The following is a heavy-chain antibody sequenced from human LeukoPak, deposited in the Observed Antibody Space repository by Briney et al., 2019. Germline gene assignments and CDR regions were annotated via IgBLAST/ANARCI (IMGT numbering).Heavy chain of an antibody. CDR2: ISWNSGSI. D-gene: IGHD5-18*01. CDR1: GFTFGDYA. CDR3: AKGYSYGYGYYFDY. Sequence: PGGSLRLSCAASGFTFGDYAMHWVRQAPGKGLEWVSGISWNSGSIGYADSVKGRFTISRDNAKNSLYLQMNSLRAEDTALYYCAKGYSYGYGYYFDYWGQGTLVTVSS. J-gene: IGHJ4*02. V-gene: IGHV3-9*01.